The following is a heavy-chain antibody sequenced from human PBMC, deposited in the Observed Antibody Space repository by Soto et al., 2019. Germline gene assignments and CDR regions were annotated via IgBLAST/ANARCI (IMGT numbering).Heavy chain of an antibody. D-gene: IGHD3-10*01. CDR3: AKEEDTMVRGLAYAFDI. CDR1: GFTFSSYG. CDR2: ISYDGSNK. V-gene: IGHV3-30*18. Sequence: QVQLVESGGGVVQPGRSLRLSCAASGFTFSSYGMHWVRQAPGKGLEWVAVISYDGSNKYYADSVKGRFTISRDNSKNTLYLQMNSLRAEDTAVYYCAKEEDTMVRGLAYAFDIWGQGTMVTVSS. J-gene: IGHJ3*02.